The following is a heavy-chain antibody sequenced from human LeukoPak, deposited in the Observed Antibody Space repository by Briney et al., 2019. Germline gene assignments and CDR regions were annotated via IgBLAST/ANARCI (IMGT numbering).Heavy chain of an antibody. CDR1: VGSISTYY. CDR2: IYYTGTT. J-gene: IGHJ6*02. Sequence: SETLSLTCNVSVGSISTYYWSWIRQPPGKGLEWIGYIYYTGTTNYNPSLKSRVTISVDTSKNQFSLNLGSVTAADTAVYYCARSSYYYYGMDVWGQGATVTVSS. V-gene: IGHV4-59*08. CDR3: ARSSYYYYGMDV.